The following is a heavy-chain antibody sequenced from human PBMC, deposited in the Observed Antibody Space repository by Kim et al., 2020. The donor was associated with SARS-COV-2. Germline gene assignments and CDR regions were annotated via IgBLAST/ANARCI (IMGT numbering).Heavy chain of an antibody. CDR3: AKDEGHSHAGAFDI. J-gene: IGHJ3*02. Sequence: GGSLRLSCAASGFTFSSYAMHWVRQAPGKGLEWVAVIWYDGSNKYYADSVKGRFTISRDNSKNTLYLQMNSLRAEDTAVYYCAKDEGHSHAGAFDIWGQGTMVTVSS. V-gene: IGHV3-33*06. CDR1: GFTFSSYA. CDR2: IWYDGSNK.